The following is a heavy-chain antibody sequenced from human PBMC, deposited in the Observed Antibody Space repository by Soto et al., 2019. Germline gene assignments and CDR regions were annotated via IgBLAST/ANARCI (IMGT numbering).Heavy chain of an antibody. V-gene: IGHV4-39*07. J-gene: IGHJ4*02. CDR3: ARGGVDYYDSSGYYFSPYYFDY. D-gene: IGHD3-22*01. CDR1: GGSISSSSYY. CDR2: IYHSGST. Sequence: SETLSLTCTVSGGSISSSSYYWGWIRQPPGKGLEWIGHIYHSGSTYYNPSLKSRVTISVDRSKNQFSLKLSSVTAADTAVYYCARGGVDYYDSSGYYFSPYYFDYWGQGTLVTVSS.